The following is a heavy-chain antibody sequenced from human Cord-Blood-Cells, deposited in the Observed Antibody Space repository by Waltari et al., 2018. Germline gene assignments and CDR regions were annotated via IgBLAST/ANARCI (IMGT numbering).Heavy chain of an antibody. CDR1: GFTFDDYA. CDR2: ISWNSGSI. J-gene: IGHJ4*02. V-gene: IGHV3-9*01. CDR3: AKDLPWRVAAAGPFDY. Sequence: EVQLVESGGGLVQPGRSLRLSCAASGFTFDDYAMHWVRQAPGKGLEWVSGISWNSGSIGYAEPVKGRFTISRDNAKNSLYLQMNSLRAEDTAVYYCAKDLPWRVAAAGPFDYLGQGTLVTVSS. D-gene: IGHD6-13*01.